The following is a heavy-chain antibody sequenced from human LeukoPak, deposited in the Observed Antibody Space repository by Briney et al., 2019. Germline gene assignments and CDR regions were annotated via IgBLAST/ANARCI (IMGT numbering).Heavy chain of an antibody. CDR3: ARVGSGLYSFDY. V-gene: IGHV4-59*01. CDR2: VYYSGST. J-gene: IGHJ4*02. Sequence: SETLSLTCTVSGGSISSYYWSWIRQPPGKGLEWIGYVYYSGSTNYNPSLKSRVTISVDTSKDQFSLKLSSVTAADTAVYYCARVGSGLYSFDYWGQGTLVTVSS. CDR1: GGSISSYY. D-gene: IGHD6-19*01.